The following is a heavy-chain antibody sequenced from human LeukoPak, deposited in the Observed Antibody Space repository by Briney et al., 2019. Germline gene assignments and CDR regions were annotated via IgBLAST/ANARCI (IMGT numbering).Heavy chain of an antibody. CDR2: INHSGST. D-gene: IGHD5-18*01. CDR3: ARGRYSYGPSVY. CDR1: GGSFSGYY. V-gene: IGHV4-34*01. Sequence: PSETLSLTCAVYGGSFSGYYWSWIRQPPGKGLEWIGEINHSGSTNYNPSLKSRVTISVDTSKNQFSLKLSSVTAADTAVYYCARGRYSYGPSVYWGQGTLVTVSS. J-gene: IGHJ4*02.